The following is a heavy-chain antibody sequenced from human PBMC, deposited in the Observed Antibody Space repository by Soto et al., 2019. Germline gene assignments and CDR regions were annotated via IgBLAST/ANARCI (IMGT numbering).Heavy chain of an antibody. J-gene: IGHJ4*02. CDR3: ARRGSRLSVAVAAFDY. V-gene: IGHV4-4*02. D-gene: IGHD6-19*01. CDR2: IYHSGST. CDR1: GGSISSSNW. Sequence: SETLSLTCAVSGGSISSSNWWSWVRQPPGKGLEWIGEIYHSGSTNYNPSLKSRLTISVDTSKNHFSLKLTSVTAADTAVYFCARRGSRLSVAVAAFDYWSQGTLVTVSS.